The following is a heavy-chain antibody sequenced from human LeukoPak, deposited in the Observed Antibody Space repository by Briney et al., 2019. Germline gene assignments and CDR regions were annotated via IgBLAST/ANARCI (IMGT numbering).Heavy chain of an antibody. Sequence: SETLSLTCAVYGGSFSGYYWSWIRQPAGKGLEWIGRIYTSGSTNYNPSLKSRVTMSVDTSKNQFSLKLSSVTAADTAVYYCAREERSFVVVVAATDLDYYYMDVWGKGTTVTISS. V-gene: IGHV4-4*07. D-gene: IGHD2-15*01. J-gene: IGHJ6*03. CDR2: IYTSGST. CDR1: GGSFSGYY. CDR3: AREERSFVVVVAATDLDYYYMDV.